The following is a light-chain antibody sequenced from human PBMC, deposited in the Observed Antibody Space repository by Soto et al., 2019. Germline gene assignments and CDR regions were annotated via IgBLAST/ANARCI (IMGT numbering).Light chain of an antibody. Sequence: DIVMTQSPLSLPVTPGEPASISCRSSQSLLHRNGYNYLDWYLQKPGQSPQLLIYLGSNRASGVPDRFSGSGSGTDFTLKSSRVEAEDVGVYYCMQALQTPLFTFGPGTKVDIK. CDR2: LGS. V-gene: IGKV2-28*01. CDR3: MQALQTPLFT. CDR1: QSLLHRNGYNY. J-gene: IGKJ3*01.